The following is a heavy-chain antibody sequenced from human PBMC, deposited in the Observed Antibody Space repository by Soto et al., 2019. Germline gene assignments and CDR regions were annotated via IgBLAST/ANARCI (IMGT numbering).Heavy chain of an antibody. Sequence: AGSLSLSCTASGFTFSSYSMNWVRQAPGQGLEWVSYITSKSTTIKYADSVKGRFTVSRDNAKNSLYLQLNSLRDEDTAVYYCVREMGACSESSCHPGRYDRRGPRTRVPLSS. CDR1: GFTFSSYS. D-gene: IGHD1-26*01. CDR3: VREMGACSESSCHPGRYDR. V-gene: IGHV3-48*02. J-gene: IGHJ4*02. CDR2: ITSKSTTI.